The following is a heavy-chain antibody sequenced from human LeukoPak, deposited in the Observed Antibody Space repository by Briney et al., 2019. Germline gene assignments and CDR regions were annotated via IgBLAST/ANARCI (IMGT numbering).Heavy chain of an antibody. V-gene: IGHV3-74*01. J-gene: IGHJ6*03. CDR1: GFTFSSYW. Sequence: GGSLRLSCAASGFTFSSYWMHWVRHAPGKGLVWVSRVNSDGTGTTYADSVEGRFTISRDNAKNTVYLQMNSLRAEDTAIYYCIRTLIVATSPHMDVWGKGTTVPVSS. CDR3: IRTLIVATSPHMDV. CDR2: VNSDGTGT. D-gene: IGHD5-12*01.